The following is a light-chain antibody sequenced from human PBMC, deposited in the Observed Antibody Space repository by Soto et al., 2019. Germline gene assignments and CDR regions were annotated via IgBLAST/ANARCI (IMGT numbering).Light chain of an antibody. V-gene: IGKV3-20*01. CDR3: QQYDSWPPIS. CDR2: DAS. J-gene: IGKJ5*01. Sequence: EIVLTQSPGTLSLSAGERDTLSFRSTQSVSSSYLAWYQQKPGQAPRLLIYDASTRATGVPVRFSGSGSGTEFTLTISSLQSEDFAVYYCQQYDSWPPISFGQGTRLEI. CDR1: QSVSSSY.